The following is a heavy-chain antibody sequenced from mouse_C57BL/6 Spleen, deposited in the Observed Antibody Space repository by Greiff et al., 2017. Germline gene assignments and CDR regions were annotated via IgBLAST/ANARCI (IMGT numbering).Heavy chain of an antibody. CDR1: GFTFSSYA. D-gene: IGHD6-1*01. Sequence: EVHLVESGEGLVKPGGSLKLSCAASGFTFSSYAMSWVRQTPEKRLEWVAYISSGGDYIYYAEPLQGRFPISRDNARNTLYLQLSSLKSEDTAMYYWTRGSVLRGGYFDDWGKGTTLTVSS. J-gene: IGHJ2*01. V-gene: IGHV5-9-1*02. CDR2: ISSGGDYI. CDR3: TRGSVLRGGYFDD.